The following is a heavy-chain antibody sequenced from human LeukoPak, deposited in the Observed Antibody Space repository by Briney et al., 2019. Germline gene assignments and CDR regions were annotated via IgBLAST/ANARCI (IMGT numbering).Heavy chain of an antibody. J-gene: IGHJ3*02. Sequence: PGRSLRLSCAASGFAFSNSATSWVRHAPGKGLEWGSLILANGVTYSSNSVTGRFSISRDNSKSTLYVQMNGLRAEDTAMYYCAKGGRISVLERRAFEIWGQGTMVTVSS. CDR3: AKGGRISVLERRAFEI. CDR1: GFAFSNSA. D-gene: IGHD2-15*01. V-gene: IGHV3-23*01. CDR2: ILANGVT.